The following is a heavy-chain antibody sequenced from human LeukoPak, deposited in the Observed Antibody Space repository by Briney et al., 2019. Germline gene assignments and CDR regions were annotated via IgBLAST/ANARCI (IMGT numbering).Heavy chain of an antibody. J-gene: IGHJ5*02. CDR1: GGSLSGYY. CDR2: IFYIGTT. Sequence: PSETLSLTCTVSGGSLSGYYWSWIRQPPGKGLEWIGHIFYIGTTNYNPSLKSRVTISVDTSKNQFSLILSSGTAADTAVYYCARRIDGYNYNWFDPWGQGTLVTVSS. V-gene: IGHV4-59*08. CDR3: ARRIDGYNYNWFDP. D-gene: IGHD5-24*01.